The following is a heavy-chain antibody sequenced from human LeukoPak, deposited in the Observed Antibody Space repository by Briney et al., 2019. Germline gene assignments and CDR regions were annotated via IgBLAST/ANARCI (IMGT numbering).Heavy chain of an antibody. D-gene: IGHD3-16*01. CDR1: GFTFSSYS. J-gene: IGHJ6*02. Sequence: GGSLRLSCAASGFTFSSYSMNWVRQAPGKGLEWVASINLNGNVNYYVDSVKGQFTISRDNAKNSLYLQMSNLRAEDTAVYFCARGGGLDVWGQGATVTVSS. CDR2: INLNGNVN. CDR3: ARGGGLDV. V-gene: IGHV3-7*03.